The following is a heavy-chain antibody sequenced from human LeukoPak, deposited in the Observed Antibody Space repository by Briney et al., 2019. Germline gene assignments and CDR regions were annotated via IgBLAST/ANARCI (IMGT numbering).Heavy chain of an antibody. CDR3: VRDPEALDY. CDR2: IRSSGSRI. Sequence: GGSLRLSCAASGLTFSSYAMNWVRQAPGKGLEWVSYIRSSGSRIYYADSVKGRFTISRDNAKNSLYLQMNSLRDEDTAVYYCVRDPEALDYWGQGTPVTVSS. V-gene: IGHV3-48*02. J-gene: IGHJ4*02. CDR1: GLTFSSYA.